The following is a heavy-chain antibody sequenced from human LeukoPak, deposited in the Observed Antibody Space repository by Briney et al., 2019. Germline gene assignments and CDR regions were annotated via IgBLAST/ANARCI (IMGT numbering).Heavy chain of an antibody. D-gene: IGHD5-18*01. J-gene: IGHJ4*02. V-gene: IGHV3-21*01. CDR1: GFTFGSYS. CDR3: ARPRGVDTAIVNY. CDR2: YSSSSSYI. Sequence: GGSLRLSCAASGFTFGSYSMNWLRQAPPKGLDWVSSYSSSSSYIPYADSVQGRFTISRDNANNSLYLQMTSLSADDTAVYCCARPRGVDTAIVNYWGQGNVVTVSS.